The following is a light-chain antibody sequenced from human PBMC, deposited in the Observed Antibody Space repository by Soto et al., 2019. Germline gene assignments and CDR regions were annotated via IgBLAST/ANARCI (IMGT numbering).Light chain of an antibody. CDR1: RDIRSY. CDR3: QQSYGTPIT. J-gene: IGKJ5*01. V-gene: IGKV1-39*01. Sequence: GDRVTITCRARRDIRSYLSWYHQKPGRPPKLLIYEASDLQIGVPSRFSGSGSGTTFTLTITSLQPEDFATYYCQQSYGTPITFGQGTRLEI. CDR2: EAS.